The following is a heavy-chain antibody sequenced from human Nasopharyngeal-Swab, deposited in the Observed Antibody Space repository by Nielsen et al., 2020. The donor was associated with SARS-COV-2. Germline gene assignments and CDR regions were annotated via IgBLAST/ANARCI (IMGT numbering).Heavy chain of an antibody. J-gene: IGHJ4*02. D-gene: IGHD6-19*01. V-gene: IGHV4-59*12. Sequence: SETLSLTCTVSGGSISSYYWSWIRQPPGKGLEWIGYIYYSGSTNYNPSLKSRVTISVDTSKNQFSLKLSSVTAADTAVYYCASFTVAGNDYWGQGTLVTVSS. CDR1: GGSISSYY. CDR2: IYYSGST. CDR3: ASFTVAGNDY.